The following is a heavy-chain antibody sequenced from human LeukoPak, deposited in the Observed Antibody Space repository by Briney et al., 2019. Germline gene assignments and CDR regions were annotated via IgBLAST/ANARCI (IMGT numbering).Heavy chain of an antibody. Sequence: GGSLRLSCAASGFTFSSYAMSWVRQAPGKGLEWVSAISGSGGSTYYADYVKGRFTISRDNSKNTLYLQMNSLRAEDTAVYYCAKARTAMVTFDYWGQGTLVTVSS. CDR1: GFTFSSYA. CDR3: AKARTAMVTFDY. J-gene: IGHJ4*02. V-gene: IGHV3-23*01. D-gene: IGHD5-18*01. CDR2: ISGSGGST.